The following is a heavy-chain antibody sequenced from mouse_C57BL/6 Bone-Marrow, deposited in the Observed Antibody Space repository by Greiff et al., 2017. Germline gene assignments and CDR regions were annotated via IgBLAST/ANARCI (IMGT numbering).Heavy chain of an antibody. J-gene: IGHJ2*01. CDR3: ARLGSSCYFDY. CDR2: ISSGGSYT. Sequence: EVQLQESGGDLVKPGGSLKLSCAASGFTFSSYGMSWVRQTPDKRLEWVATISSGGSYTYYPGSVKGRFTISRDNAKNTLYLQMSSLKSEDTAMYYCARLGSSCYFDYWGQGTTLTVSS. D-gene: IGHD6-1*01. CDR1: GFTFSSYG. V-gene: IGHV5-6*01.